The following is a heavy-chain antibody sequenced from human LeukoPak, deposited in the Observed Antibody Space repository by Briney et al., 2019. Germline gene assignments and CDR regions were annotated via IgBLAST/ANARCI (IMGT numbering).Heavy chain of an antibody. V-gene: IGHV1-2*02. CDR2: INPNSGGT. CDR1: GYTFTGYC. D-gene: IGHD2-2*02. CDR3: ARGGCSSTSCYTMDNWFDP. Sequence: ASVKVSCKASGYTFTGYCMHWVRQAPGQGLEWMGWINPNSGGTNYAQKFQGRVTMTRDTSISTAYMELSRLRSDDTAVYYCARGGCSSTSCYTMDNWFDPWGQGTLVTVSS. J-gene: IGHJ5*02.